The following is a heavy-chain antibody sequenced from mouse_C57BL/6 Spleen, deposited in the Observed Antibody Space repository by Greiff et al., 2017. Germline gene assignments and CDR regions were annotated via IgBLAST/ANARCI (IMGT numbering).Heavy chain of an antibody. CDR1: GYTFTDYE. J-gene: IGHJ4*01. V-gene: IGHV1-15*01. CDR3: TRVQTGTRYYAMDY. Sequence: QVQLQQSGAELVRPGASVTLSCKASGYTFTDYEMHWVKQTPVHGLEWIGAIDPETGGTAYNQKFKGKAILTADKSSSTAYMELRSLTSEDSAVYYWTRVQTGTRYYAMDYWGQGTSVTVSS. D-gene: IGHD4-1*01. CDR2: IDPETGGT.